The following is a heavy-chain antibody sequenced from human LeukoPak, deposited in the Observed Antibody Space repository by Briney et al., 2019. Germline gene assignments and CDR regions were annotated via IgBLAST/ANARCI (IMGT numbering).Heavy chain of an antibody. D-gene: IGHD4-17*01. CDR2: ISYDGSNK. CDR1: GFTFSSYG. J-gene: IGHJ4*02. CDR3: AKDGTVTTGGMGY. V-gene: IGHV3-30*18. Sequence: GRSLRLSCAASGFTFSSYGMHWVRQAPGKGLEWVAVISYDGSNKYYADSVKGRFTISRDNSKNTLYLQMNSLRAEDTAVYYCAKDGTVTTGGMGYWGQGTLVTVSS.